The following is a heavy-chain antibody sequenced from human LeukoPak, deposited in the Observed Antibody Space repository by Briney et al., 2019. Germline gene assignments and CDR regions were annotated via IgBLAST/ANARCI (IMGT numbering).Heavy chain of an antibody. CDR1: GYTFTSYD. Sequence: ASVKVSCKASGYTFTSYDINWVRQATGQGLEWMGWMNPNSGNTGYAQKFQGRVTITRNTSISTAYMELSSLRSEDTAVYYCARDAGYSYGAFDYWGQGTLVTVSS. D-gene: IGHD5-18*01. V-gene: IGHV1-8*03. J-gene: IGHJ4*02. CDR3: ARDAGYSYGAFDY. CDR2: MNPNSGNT.